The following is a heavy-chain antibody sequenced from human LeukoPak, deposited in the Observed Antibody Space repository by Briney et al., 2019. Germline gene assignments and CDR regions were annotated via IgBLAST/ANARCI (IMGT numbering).Heavy chain of an antibody. Sequence: GGPLRLSCAASGFTFSSYAMHWVRQAPGKGLEWVAVISYDGSNKYYADSVKGRFTISRDNSKNTLYLQMNSLRAEDTAVYYCATVPGYDSSGYFDYWGQGTLVTVSS. CDR2: ISYDGSNK. CDR3: ATVPGYDSSGYFDY. D-gene: IGHD3-22*01. CDR1: GFTFSSYA. J-gene: IGHJ4*02. V-gene: IGHV3-30-3*01.